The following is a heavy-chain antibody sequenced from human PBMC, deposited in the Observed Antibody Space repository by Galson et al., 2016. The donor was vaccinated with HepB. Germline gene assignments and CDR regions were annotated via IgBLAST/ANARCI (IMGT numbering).Heavy chain of an antibody. D-gene: IGHD1-14*01. Sequence: SLRLSCAASGFTFSGYSMNWVRQAPGQGLEWVGVTSFDGSRVYYAESVDGRFTISRDNSQNTVYLQMHNLKTEDTALYYCASGFCASISCPLGHYWGQGAQVTVSS. CDR2: TSFDGSRV. CDR3: ASGFCASISCPLGHY. V-gene: IGHV3-30*03. CDR1: GFTFSGYS. J-gene: IGHJ4*02.